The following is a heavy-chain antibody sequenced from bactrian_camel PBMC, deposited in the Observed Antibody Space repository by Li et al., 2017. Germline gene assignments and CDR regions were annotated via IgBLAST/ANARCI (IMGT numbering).Heavy chain of an antibody. J-gene: IGHJ4*01. Sequence: DVQLVESGGGLVQPGGSLRLSCAVSGNTDSGYCMAWFRQVSGKEREGVAGIYRNMGNNFYADSMRGRFTISQDSAKNTVFLQMRALKPEDTACTTVRPRLIVVSDSGRSAIRTGARVPRSPSP. V-gene: IGHV3S35*01. CDR1: GNTDSGYC. D-gene: IGHD2*01. CDR2: IYRNMGNN. CDR3: RPRLIVVSDSGRSAIRT.